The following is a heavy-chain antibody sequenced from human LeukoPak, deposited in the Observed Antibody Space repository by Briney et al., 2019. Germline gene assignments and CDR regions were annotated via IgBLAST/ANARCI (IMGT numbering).Heavy chain of an antibody. D-gene: IGHD5-24*01. Sequence: GGSLRLSCAASGFIFSSYSMNWVRQAPGKGLEWVSHITSSSSATYYADSVKGRFTISRDNAKNSLYLQMNSLRAEDTAMYYCARDRRDGYNVLDYWGQGTLVTVSS. CDR3: ARDRRDGYNVLDY. CDR1: GFIFSSYS. CDR2: ITSSSSAT. V-gene: IGHV3-48*01. J-gene: IGHJ4*02.